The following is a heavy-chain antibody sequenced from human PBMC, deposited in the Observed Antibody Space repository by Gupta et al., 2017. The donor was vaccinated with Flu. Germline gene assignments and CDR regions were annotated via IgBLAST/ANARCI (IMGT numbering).Heavy chain of an antibody. Sequence: QAQLVQSGAAAKKPGASLKVSCNASGYTFTRYSMHWVRQAPGQGLEWMGWINPDSGGTNYAQKFLGICTMTRDTSISTAFMELSSLRSDDTAVYYCAREGQPDYSSCRPFNWFDPWGQGTLVTVTS. V-gene: IGHV1-2*02. D-gene: IGHD6-6*01. CDR2: INPDSGGT. J-gene: IGHJ5*02. CDR1: GYTFTRYS. CDR3: AREGQPDYSSCRPFNWFDP.